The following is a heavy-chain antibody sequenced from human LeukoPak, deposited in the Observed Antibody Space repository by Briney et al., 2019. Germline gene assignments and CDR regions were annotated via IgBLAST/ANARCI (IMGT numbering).Heavy chain of an antibody. CDR3: TREDNWYFDL. CDR1: GFTFSNYG. V-gene: IGHV3-30*03. Sequence: GGSLRLSCAASGFTFSNYGMNWVRQAPGKGLEWVAIISYDGSNKYYADSVKGRFTISRDSSKNTLYLQMNSLRAEDTAVYYCTREDNWYFDLWGRGTLVTVSS. CDR2: ISYDGSNK. J-gene: IGHJ2*01.